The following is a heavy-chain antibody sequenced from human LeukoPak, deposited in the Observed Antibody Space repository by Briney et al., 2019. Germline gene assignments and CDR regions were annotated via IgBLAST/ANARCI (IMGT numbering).Heavy chain of an antibody. Sequence: LGASVTVSCKASGYTFTGYYMHWVRQAPGQGLEWMGWINPNSGGTNYAQKFQGRVTMTRDTSISTAYMELSRLRSDDTAVYYCARDQWHERDSSGYFSYWGQGTLVTVSS. J-gene: IGHJ4*02. CDR3: ARDQWHERDSSGYFSY. D-gene: IGHD3-22*01. CDR1: GYTFTGYY. CDR2: INPNSGGT. V-gene: IGHV1-2*03.